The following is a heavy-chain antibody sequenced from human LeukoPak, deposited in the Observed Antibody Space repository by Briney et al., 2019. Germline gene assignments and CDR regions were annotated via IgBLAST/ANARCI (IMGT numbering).Heavy chain of an antibody. Sequence: ASVKVSCKASGYTFTSYGISWVRRAPGQGLEWMGWISAYNGNTNYAQKLQGRVTMTTDTSTSTAYMELRSLRSDDTAVYYCARDRVGYCSSTSCRTYYNWFDPWGQGTLVTVSS. CDR3: ARDRVGYCSSTSCRTYYNWFDP. V-gene: IGHV1-18*01. J-gene: IGHJ5*02. CDR2: ISAYNGNT. CDR1: GYTFTSYG. D-gene: IGHD2-2*01.